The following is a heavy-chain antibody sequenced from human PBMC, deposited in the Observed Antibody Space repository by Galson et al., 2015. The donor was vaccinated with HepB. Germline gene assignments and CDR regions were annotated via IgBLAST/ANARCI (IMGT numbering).Heavy chain of an antibody. V-gene: IGHV7-4-1*02. J-gene: IGHJ6*02. Sequence: SVKVSCKTSGYTFTSYAMNWVRQAPGQGLEWMGWINTNNGNPTYAQGFTGRFVFSLDTSVSTAYLQISSLKAEDTAVYYCARVRSGLQGPPYYYYYGMDVWGQGTTVTVSS. D-gene: IGHD3-10*01. CDR3: ARVRSGLQGPPYYYYYGMDV. CDR1: GYTFTSYA. CDR2: INTNNGNP.